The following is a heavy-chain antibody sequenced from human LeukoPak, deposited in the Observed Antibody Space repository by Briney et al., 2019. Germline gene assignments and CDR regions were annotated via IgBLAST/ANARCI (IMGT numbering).Heavy chain of an antibody. CDR2: INHSGST. J-gene: IGHJ4*02. Sequence: SETLSLTCAVYGGSFSGYYWSWIRQPPGKGLEWIGEINHSGSTNYNPSLKSRVTISVDTSKNQFSLKLSSVTAADTAVYYCARGWASHFDYWGQGTLVTVSS. D-gene: IGHD2-2*01. CDR1: GGSFSGYY. V-gene: IGHV4-34*01. CDR3: ARGWASHFDY.